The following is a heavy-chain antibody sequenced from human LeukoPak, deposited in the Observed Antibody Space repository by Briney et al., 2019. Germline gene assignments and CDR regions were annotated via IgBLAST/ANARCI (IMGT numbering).Heavy chain of an antibody. J-gene: IGHJ4*02. CDR2: IYYSGST. CDR3: ARDKIVGIDS. D-gene: IGHD1-26*01. CDR1: GGSISSYY. V-gene: IGHV4-59*01. Sequence: SETPSLTCTVSGGSISSYYWSWIRQPPGKGLEWIGYIYYSGSTNYNPSLKSRVTISVDTSKNQFSLKLRSVTAADTAVYYCARDKIVGIDSWGQGTLVTVSS.